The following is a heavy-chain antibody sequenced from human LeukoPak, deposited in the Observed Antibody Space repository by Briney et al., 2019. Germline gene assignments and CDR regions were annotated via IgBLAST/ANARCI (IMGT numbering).Heavy chain of an antibody. CDR2: INPNSGGT. V-gene: IGHV1-2*02. J-gene: IGHJ4*02. CDR3: ARDYDFWSGPKD. Sequence: GAPVKVSCKASGYTFTGYYMHWVRQAPGQGLEWMGWINPNSGGTNYAQKFQGRVTMTRDTSISTAYMELSRLRSVDTAVYYCARDYDFWSGPKDWGQGTLVTVSS. D-gene: IGHD3-3*01. CDR1: GYTFTGYY.